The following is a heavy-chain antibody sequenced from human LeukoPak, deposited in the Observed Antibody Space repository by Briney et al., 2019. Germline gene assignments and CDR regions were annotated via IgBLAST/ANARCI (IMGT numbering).Heavy chain of an antibody. CDR1: GGTFSSYA. CDR3: AAIVGATNDAFDI. CDR2: IIPTLGIA. Sequence: SVKVSCKASGGTFSSYAISWVRQAPGQGLEWMGRIIPTLGIANYAQKFQGRVTITADKSTSTAYMELSSLRSEDTAVYYCAAIVGATNDAFDIWGQGTMVTVSS. V-gene: IGHV1-69*04. J-gene: IGHJ3*02. D-gene: IGHD1-26*01.